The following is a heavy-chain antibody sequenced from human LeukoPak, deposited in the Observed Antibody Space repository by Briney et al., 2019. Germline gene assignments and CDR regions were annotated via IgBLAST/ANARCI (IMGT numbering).Heavy chain of an antibody. Sequence: ASVKVSCKASGYTFTSYGISWVRQAPGQGLESVGWISAYNGNTNYAQKLQGRVTMTTDTSTSTAYMELRSLRSDDTAVYYCARDEPNYYDSSGRAPYYYYGMDVWGQGTTVTVSS. CDR2: ISAYNGNT. D-gene: IGHD3-22*01. V-gene: IGHV1-18*01. CDR3: ARDEPNYYDSSGRAPYYYYGMDV. J-gene: IGHJ6*02. CDR1: GYTFTSYG.